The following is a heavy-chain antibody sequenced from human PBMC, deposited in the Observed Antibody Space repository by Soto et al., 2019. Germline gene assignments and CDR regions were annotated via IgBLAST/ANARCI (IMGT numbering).Heavy chain of an antibody. CDR2: IYYRGNT. Sequence: SETLSLTCTVSGGSIISHYWSWVRQAPGKGLEWIGCIYYRGNTFYNPSLKSRGTISVDTSNNQFSLKLDSVTTADTAVYYCARDGREASGIDVWGQGTTVTVSS. V-gene: IGHV4-59*11. CDR3: ARDGREASGIDV. CDR1: GGSIISHY. D-gene: IGHD1-26*01. J-gene: IGHJ6*02.